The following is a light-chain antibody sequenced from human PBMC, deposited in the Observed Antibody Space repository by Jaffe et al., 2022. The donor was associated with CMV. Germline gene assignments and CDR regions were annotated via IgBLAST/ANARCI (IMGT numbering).Light chain of an antibody. J-gene: IGLJ3*02. Sequence: QSALTQPASVSGSPGQSITISCTGTRGDVGIYNLVSWYQQHPGKAPKFMIYEVSKRPSGVSNRFSGSKSGNTASLTISGLQAEDEADYYCCSYAGSSTWVFGGGTKLTVL. CDR3: CSYAGSSTWV. V-gene: IGLV2-23*02. CDR2: EVS. CDR1: RGDVGIYNL.